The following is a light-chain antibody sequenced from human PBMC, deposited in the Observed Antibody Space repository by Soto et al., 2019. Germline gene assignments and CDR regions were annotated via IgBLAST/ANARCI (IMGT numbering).Light chain of an antibody. J-gene: IGLJ2*01. Sequence: QSALTQPPSASGSRGQSVTISCTGTSSDVGGYNYVSWFQQHPGKAPKLIIYEVIRRPLGVPNRFSGSKSGNTASLTVSGLQADDEADYHCSSYAGSTVVFGGGTKLTVL. CDR2: EVI. V-gene: IGLV2-8*01. CDR1: SSDVGGYNY. CDR3: SSYAGSTVV.